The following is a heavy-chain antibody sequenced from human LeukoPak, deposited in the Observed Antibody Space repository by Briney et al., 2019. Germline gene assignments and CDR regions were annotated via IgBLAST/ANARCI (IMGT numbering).Heavy chain of an antibody. V-gene: IGHV1-46*03. J-gene: IGHJ6*03. CDR2: INPSGGST. Sequence: ASVKVSCKASGYTLTSNYIHWVRQAPVQGLEWMGIINPSGGSTTYAQKLQGRVTMTRDTSTSTVYMELTSLRSEDTAVYYCAKGRSDFFAYYYYLDVWGKGTTVTVSS. CDR1: GYTLTSNY. CDR3: AKGRSDFFAYYYYLDV. D-gene: IGHD2-21*02.